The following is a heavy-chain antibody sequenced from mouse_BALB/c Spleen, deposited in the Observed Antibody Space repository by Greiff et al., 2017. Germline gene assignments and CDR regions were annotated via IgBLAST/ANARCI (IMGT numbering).Heavy chain of an antibody. CDR1: GYSFTDYN. CDR2: IDPYNGGT. J-gene: IGHJ2*01. V-gene: IGHV1S135*01. D-gene: IGHD2-4*01. Sequence: EVQGVESGPELVKPGASVKVSCKASGYSFTDYNMYWVKQSHGKSLEWIGYIDPYNGGTSYNQKFKGKATLTVDKSSSTAFMHLNSLTSEDSAVYYCARGSRVYDEYGLLDYWGQGTTLTVSS. CDR3: ARGSRVYDEYGLLDY.